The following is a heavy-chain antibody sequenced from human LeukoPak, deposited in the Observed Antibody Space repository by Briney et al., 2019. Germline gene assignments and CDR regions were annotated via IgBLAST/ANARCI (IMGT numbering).Heavy chain of an antibody. J-gene: IGHJ4*02. CDR3: ARRQYGSGSYYTPPDY. D-gene: IGHD3-10*01. CDR1: GGSISSYY. Sequence: PSETLSLTCTVSGGSISSYYWSWIRQPPGKGLEWIGYIYYSGSTNYNPSLKSRVTISVDTSKNQFSLKLSSVTAADTAVYYCARRQYGSGSYYTPPDYWGQGTLVTVSS. V-gene: IGHV4-59*08. CDR2: IYYSGST.